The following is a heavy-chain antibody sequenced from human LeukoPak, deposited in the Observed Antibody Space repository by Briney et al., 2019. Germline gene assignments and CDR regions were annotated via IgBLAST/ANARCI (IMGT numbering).Heavy chain of an antibody. CDR1: GGSFSGYY. CDR3: ARLGDEGINDY. CDR2: INRNGIT. J-gene: IGHJ4*02. Sequence: SETLSLTCAVYGGSFSGYYWSWIRQPPGMGLEWIGEINRNGITNYNPSFKSRVTISADTSKNQFSLKLSSVTAADTAVYYCARLGDEGINDYWGQGTLVTVSS. V-gene: IGHV4-34*01. D-gene: IGHD5-24*01.